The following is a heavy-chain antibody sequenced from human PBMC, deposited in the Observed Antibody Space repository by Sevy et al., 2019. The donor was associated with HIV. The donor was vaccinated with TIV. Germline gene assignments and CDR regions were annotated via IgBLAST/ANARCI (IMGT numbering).Heavy chain of an antibody. Sequence: GGSLRLSCAASGFTVSNAWMSWVRQAPGKGLEWVGRIKSKTDGGTTDYAAPVKGRFTISRDDSKNTLYLQMNSLKTEDTAVYYCTLRVRGVIITDFDYWGQGTLVTVSS. CDR1: GFTVSNAW. J-gene: IGHJ4*02. CDR3: TLRVRGVIITDFDY. D-gene: IGHD3-10*01. CDR2: IKSKTDGGTT. V-gene: IGHV3-15*01.